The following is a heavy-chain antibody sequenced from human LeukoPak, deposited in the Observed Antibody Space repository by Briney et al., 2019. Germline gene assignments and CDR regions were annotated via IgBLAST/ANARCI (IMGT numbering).Heavy chain of an antibody. CDR2: ISYDGSNE. J-gene: IGHJ3*02. D-gene: IGHD6-13*01. CDR1: GFTFSSYG. Sequence: GGSLRLSCAASGFTFSSYGMHWIRQAPGKGLQWVAVISYDGSNEYYADSVKGRFTISRDNSKNTQYLQMNSLRAEDTAVYYCARDVIAAAGVDAFDIWGQGTMVTVSS. V-gene: IGHV3-30*03. CDR3: ARDVIAAAGVDAFDI.